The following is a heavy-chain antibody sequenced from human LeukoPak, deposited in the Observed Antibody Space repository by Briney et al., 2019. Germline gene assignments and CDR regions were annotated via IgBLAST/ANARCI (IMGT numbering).Heavy chain of an antibody. V-gene: IGHV4-59*01. Sequence: SETLSLTCTVSGGSISSYYWSWIRQPPGKGLEWIGYIYYSGSTNYNPSLKSRVTISVDTSKNQFSLKLSSVTAADTAVYYCARGDPYYGSGSYSHWFDPWGQGTLVTVSP. CDR1: GGSISSYY. J-gene: IGHJ5*02. D-gene: IGHD3-10*01. CDR3: ARGDPYYGSGSYSHWFDP. CDR2: IYYSGST.